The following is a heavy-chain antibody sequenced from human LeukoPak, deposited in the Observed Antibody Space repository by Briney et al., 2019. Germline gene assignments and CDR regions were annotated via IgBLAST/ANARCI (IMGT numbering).Heavy chain of an antibody. V-gene: IGHV1-69*01. D-gene: IGHD3-22*01. Sequence: SSVKVSCKASGGTFSSYAISWVRQAPGQGLEWMGGMIPIFGTANYAQKFQGRVTITADESTSTAYMELSSLRSEDTAVYYCARAYYDSSGYNHAFDIWGQGTMVTVSS. J-gene: IGHJ3*02. CDR2: MIPIFGTA. CDR3: ARAYYDSSGYNHAFDI. CDR1: GGTFSSYA.